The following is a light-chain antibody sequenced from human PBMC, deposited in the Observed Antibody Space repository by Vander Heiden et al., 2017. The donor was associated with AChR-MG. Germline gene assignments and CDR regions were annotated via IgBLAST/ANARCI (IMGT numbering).Light chain of an antibody. Sequence: EIVMTQSPATLSVSPGDRATLSCRASQSVSSNLAWYQQKLGQAPRLLIFDASTRATDIPVRFSGSGSETEFTLTISSLQAEDVAVYYCQQYSDWPRTFGQGTQVEIK. CDR1: QSVSSN. CDR2: DAS. J-gene: IGKJ1*01. CDR3: QQYSDWPRT. V-gene: IGKV3-15*01.